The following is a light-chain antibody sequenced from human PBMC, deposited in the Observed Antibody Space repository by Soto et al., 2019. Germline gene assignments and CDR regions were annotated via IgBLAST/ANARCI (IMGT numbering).Light chain of an antibody. Sequence: QSVLTQPASVSGSPGQSITISCSGTSSNIGGYNVVSWYQQHPGKAPKAIVYEGIKRPSGVSDRFSGSTSGSTASLTISGPQAEDEAEYYCCSYVGATTYVFGSGTKVTVL. V-gene: IGLV2-23*01. J-gene: IGLJ1*01. CDR3: CSYVGATTYV. CDR2: EGI. CDR1: SSNIGGYNV.